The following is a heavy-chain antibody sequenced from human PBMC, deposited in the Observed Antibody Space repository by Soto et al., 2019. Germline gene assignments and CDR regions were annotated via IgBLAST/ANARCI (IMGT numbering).Heavy chain of an antibody. CDR2: ISYDGSNK. V-gene: IGHV3-30*18. J-gene: IGHJ6*02. CDR3: AKDLEFGGYETSGRSYYYYYGMDV. D-gene: IGHD5-12*01. Sequence: GGSLRLSCAASGFTFSSYGMHWVRQAPGKGLEWVAVISYDGSNKYYADSVKGRFTISRDNSKNTLYLQMNSLRAEDTAVYYCAKDLEFGGYETSGRSYYYYYGMDVWGQGTTVTVSS. CDR1: GFTFSSYG.